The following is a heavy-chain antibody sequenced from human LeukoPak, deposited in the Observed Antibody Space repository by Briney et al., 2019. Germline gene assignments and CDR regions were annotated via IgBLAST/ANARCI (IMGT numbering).Heavy chain of an antibody. J-gene: IGHJ4*02. Sequence: SETLSLTCAVYGGSFSGYYWSWIRQPPGKGLEWIGEINHSGSTNYNPSLKSRVTISVDTSKNQFSLKLSSVTAADTAVYYCARSGTLIGELFWGQGTLVTVSS. CDR1: GGSFSGYY. CDR3: ARSGTLIGELF. CDR2: INHSGST. V-gene: IGHV4-34*01. D-gene: IGHD3-10*02.